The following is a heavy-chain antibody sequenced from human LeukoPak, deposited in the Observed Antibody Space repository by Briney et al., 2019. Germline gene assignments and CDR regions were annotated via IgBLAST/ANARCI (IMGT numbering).Heavy chain of an antibody. D-gene: IGHD1-1*01. CDR2: MNPNSGYT. Sequence: ASVKVSCKASGYTFTSYDINWVRQATGQGLEWMGWMNPNSGYTGYAQKFQGRVTITRNTSISTAHMELSSLRSEDAAVYYCARGRTERGPRNYYFYYYMDVWGNGTTVTVSS. CDR1: GYTFTSYD. V-gene: IGHV1-8*03. CDR3: ARGRTERGPRNYYFYYYMDV. J-gene: IGHJ6*03.